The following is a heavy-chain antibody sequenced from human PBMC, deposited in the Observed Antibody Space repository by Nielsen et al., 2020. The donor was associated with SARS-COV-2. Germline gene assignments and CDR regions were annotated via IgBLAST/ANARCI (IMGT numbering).Heavy chain of an antibody. CDR1: GFTFSSYG. CDR3: AREVWGKYSSSPQGNYYYYGMNV. J-gene: IGHJ6*02. D-gene: IGHD6-6*01. CDR2: IWYDGSNK. Sequence: GESLKISCAASGFTFSSYGMHWVRQAPGKGLEWVAVIWYDGSNKYYADFVKGRFTISRDNSKNTLYLQMNSLRAEDTAVYYCAREVWGKYSSSPQGNYYYYGMNVWGQGTTVTVSS. V-gene: IGHV3-33*01.